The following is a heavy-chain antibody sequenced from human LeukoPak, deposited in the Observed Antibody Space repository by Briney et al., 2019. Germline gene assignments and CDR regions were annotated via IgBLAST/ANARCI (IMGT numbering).Heavy chain of an antibody. D-gene: IGHD3-3*01. CDR1: GGSISNYY. J-gene: IGHJ4*02. CDR2: IYYSGST. CDR3: ARGDYDFWSGYYSHFDY. Sequence: SETLSLTCTVSGGSISNYYWSWIRQPPGKGLEWIGYIYYSGSTNYNPSLKSRVTISVDTSKNQFSLKLSSVTAADTAVYYCARGDYDFWSGYYSHFDYWGQGTLVTVSS. V-gene: IGHV4-59*12.